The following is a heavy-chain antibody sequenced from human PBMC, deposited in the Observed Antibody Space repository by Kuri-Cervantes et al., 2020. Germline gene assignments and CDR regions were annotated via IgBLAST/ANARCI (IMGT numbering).Heavy chain of an antibody. CDR1: GFTFDDYA. D-gene: IGHD6-19*01. CDR3: AKDADSSPYYFDY. CDR2: ISGSGGST. Sequence: GESLKISCAASGFTFDDYAMSWVRQAPGKGLEWVSAISGSGGSTYYADSVKGRFTISRDNSKNTLYLQMNSLRAEDTAVYYCAKDADSSPYYFDYWGQGTLVTVSS. V-gene: IGHV3-23*01. J-gene: IGHJ4*02.